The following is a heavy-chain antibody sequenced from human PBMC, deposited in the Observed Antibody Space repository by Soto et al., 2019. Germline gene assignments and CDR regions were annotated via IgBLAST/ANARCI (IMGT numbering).Heavy chain of an antibody. D-gene: IGHD3-3*01. CDR2: IGGSGTTI. CDR1: GFTFSVYE. Sequence: GGSLRLSCAASGFTFSVYEINWVRQAPGKGLEWVSYIGGSGTTIYYADSVKGRFTISRDNAKNSLFLQMNSLRAEDTAVYYCARGPITIFGVAPGAFNIWGQGTMVTVSS. CDR3: ARGPITIFGVAPGAFNI. V-gene: IGHV3-48*03. J-gene: IGHJ3*02.